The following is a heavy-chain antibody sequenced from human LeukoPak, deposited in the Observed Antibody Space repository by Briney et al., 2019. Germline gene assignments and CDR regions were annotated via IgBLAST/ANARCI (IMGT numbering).Heavy chain of an antibody. CDR2: IYSGGST. Sequence: GGSLRLSCAASGFTVSSNYMSWVRHAPGEGLEWVSVIYSGGSTYYADSVKGRFTISRDNSKNTLYLQMNSLRAEDTAVYYCARVDYGDYGFDYWGQGTLVTVSS. J-gene: IGHJ4*02. CDR1: GFTVSSNY. CDR3: ARVDYGDYGFDY. D-gene: IGHD4-17*01. V-gene: IGHV3-66*01.